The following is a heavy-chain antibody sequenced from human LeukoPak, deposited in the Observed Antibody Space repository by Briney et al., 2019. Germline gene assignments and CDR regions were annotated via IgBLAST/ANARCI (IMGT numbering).Heavy chain of an antibody. CDR3: ARASYDSREGTYDAFDI. V-gene: IGHV3-21*01. D-gene: IGHD3-22*01. J-gene: IGHJ3*02. Sequence: GGSLRLSCAASGFTFSRYSMNWVRQAPGKGLEWVSSISSSSSYIYYADSVRGRFTISRDNARNSLYLQMNSLRAEDTAVYYCARASYDSREGTYDAFDIWGQGTMVTVSS. CDR1: GFTFSRYS. CDR2: ISSSSSYI.